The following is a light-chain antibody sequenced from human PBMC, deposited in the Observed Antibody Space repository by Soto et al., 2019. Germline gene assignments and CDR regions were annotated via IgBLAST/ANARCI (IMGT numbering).Light chain of an antibody. CDR3: YQYGSAPPNT. CDR1: QSVSSSY. V-gene: IGKV3-20*01. J-gene: IGKJ5*01. CDR2: GAS. Sequence: EIVLTQSPGTLSLSPGERATLSCRASQSVSSSYLAWYQQKPGQAPRLLIYGASSRATGIPDRFSGSGSGTDFSLAIISLEPEDFAVYYCYQYGSAPPNTFGQGTRLEIK.